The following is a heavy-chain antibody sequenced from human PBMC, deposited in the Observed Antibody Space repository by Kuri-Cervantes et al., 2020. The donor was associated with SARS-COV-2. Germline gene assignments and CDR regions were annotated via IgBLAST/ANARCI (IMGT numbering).Heavy chain of an antibody. J-gene: IGHJ3*01. Sequence: GESLKISCSASGFTFNAYSMHWVRQAPGKGLEYVSAISSNGETTYYADSVKGRFIISRDNSKNTLFLQMSGLRAEGTAVYFCVTRGGSEAFDVWGQGTMVTVSS. V-gene: IGHV3-64D*06. D-gene: IGHD1-1*01. CDR1: GFTFNAYS. CDR2: ISSNGETT. CDR3: VTRGGSEAFDV.